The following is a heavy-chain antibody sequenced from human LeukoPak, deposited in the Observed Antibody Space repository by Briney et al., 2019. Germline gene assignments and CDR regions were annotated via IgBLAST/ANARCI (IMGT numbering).Heavy chain of an antibody. CDR1: GFTFSSYG. D-gene: IGHD3-16*02. CDR3: AKDTVRGSHRHFDY. CDR2: IRYDGSNT. J-gene: IGHJ4*02. Sequence: GGSLRLSCAASGFTFSSYGMHWVRQAPGKGLEWVAFIRYDGSNTYYADSVKGRFTISRDNSKNTLYLQVNSLRAEDTAVYYCAKDTVRGSHRHFDYWGQGTLVTVSS. V-gene: IGHV3-30*02.